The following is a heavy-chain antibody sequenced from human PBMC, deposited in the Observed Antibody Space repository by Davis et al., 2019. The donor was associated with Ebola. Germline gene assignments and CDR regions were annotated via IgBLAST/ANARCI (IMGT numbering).Heavy chain of an antibody. CDR2: IYYSGST. J-gene: IGHJ6*02. V-gene: IGHV4-30-4*01. D-gene: IGHD3-3*01. Sequence: PSETLSLTCTVSGGSISSGDYYWSWIRQPPGKGLEWIGYIYYSGSTYYNPSLKSRVTISVDTSKNQFSLKLSSVTAADTAVYYCARDTGITIFGGGRYYGMDVWGQGTTVTVSS. CDR3: ARDTGITIFGGGRYYGMDV. CDR1: GGSISSGDYY.